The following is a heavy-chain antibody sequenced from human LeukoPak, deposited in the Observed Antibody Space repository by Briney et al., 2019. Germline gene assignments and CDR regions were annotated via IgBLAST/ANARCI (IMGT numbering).Heavy chain of an antibody. CDR1: GFTFSSYS. CDR3: ARDPGTTQTLHDAFDI. CDR2: ISTSSSYI. J-gene: IGHJ3*02. D-gene: IGHD1-7*01. Sequence: GGSLRLSCAASGFTFSSYSMNWVRQAPGKGLEWVSLISTSSSYIYYADSVKGRFTISRDNARNSLYLQMNSLRAEDTAVYYCARDPGTTQTLHDAFDIWGQGTMVTISS. V-gene: IGHV3-21*01.